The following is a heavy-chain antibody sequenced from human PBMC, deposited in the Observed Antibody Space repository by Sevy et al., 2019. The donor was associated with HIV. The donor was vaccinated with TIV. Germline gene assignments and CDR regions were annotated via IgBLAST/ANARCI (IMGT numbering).Heavy chain of an antibody. CDR2: VHYTGRT. Sequence: SETLSLTCTVSGGSLSSYYWSWIRQPPGKGLEYIGYVHYTGRTVYNPSLTSRVTMSLDTSKNHYSLTSNSVTAADTAVYYCARDYYMYPGNLQHWGQGALVTVSS. J-gene: IGHJ1*01. CDR3: ARDYYMYPGNLQH. V-gene: IGHV4-59*13. CDR1: GGSLSSYY. D-gene: IGHD3-22*01.